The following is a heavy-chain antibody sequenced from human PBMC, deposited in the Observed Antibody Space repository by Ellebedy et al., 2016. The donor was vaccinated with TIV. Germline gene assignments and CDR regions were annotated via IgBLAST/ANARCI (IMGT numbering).Heavy chain of an antibody. CDR1: GFTFSDYY. V-gene: IGHV3-11*06. CDR2: ISSSSSYI. CDR3: ARDFKRAVAGTGGDFDI. D-gene: IGHD6-19*01. Sequence: GGSLRLXCAASGFTFSDYYMSWIRQAPGKGLEWVSSISSSSSYIYYADSVKGRFTISRDNSKNTLYLQMNSLRAEDTAVYYCARDFKRAVAGTGGDFDIWGQGTMVTVSS. J-gene: IGHJ3*02.